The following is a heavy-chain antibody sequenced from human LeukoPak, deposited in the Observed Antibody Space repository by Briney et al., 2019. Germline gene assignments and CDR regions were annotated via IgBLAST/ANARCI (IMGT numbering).Heavy chain of an antibody. D-gene: IGHD1-26*01. Sequence: PSETLSLTCTVSGGSISSYYRSWIRQPAGKGLEWIGRIYTSGSTNYNPSLKSRVTMSVDTSKNQFSLKLSSVTAADTAVYYCARDPLRSGSPGSLDYWGQGTLVTVSS. CDR2: IYTSGST. J-gene: IGHJ4*02. CDR1: GGSISSYY. V-gene: IGHV4-4*07. CDR3: ARDPLRSGSPGSLDY.